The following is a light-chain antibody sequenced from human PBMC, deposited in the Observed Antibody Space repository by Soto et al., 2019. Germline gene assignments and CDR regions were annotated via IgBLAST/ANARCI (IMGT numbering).Light chain of an antibody. Sequence: EIVLTQSPGTLSLSPGARATLSCRASQRVISRYLAWYQKKPGQPPRLLIYGASTRATGIPDRFGGCGSETAVALTIRIVDPGEFAVHFGKEYGRSRWEFGQGTKVDIK. V-gene: IGKV3-20*01. CDR3: KEYGRSRWE. CDR1: QRVISRY. J-gene: IGKJ1*01. CDR2: GAS.